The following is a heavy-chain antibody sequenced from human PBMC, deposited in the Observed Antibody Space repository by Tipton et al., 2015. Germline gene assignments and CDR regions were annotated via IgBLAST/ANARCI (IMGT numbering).Heavy chain of an antibody. CDR3: ARVPFDYFDY. CDR2: SYYSGST. J-gene: IGHJ4*02. CDR1: GDSISSGGYY. Sequence: TLSLTCTVSGDSISSGGYYWSWSSQHPGKGLEWLGYSYYSGSTYYNPSLKSRLTIPVDMSKNQFSLKLSSVTAADTAVYYCARVPFDYFDYWGQGILVTVSS. V-gene: IGHV4-31*03.